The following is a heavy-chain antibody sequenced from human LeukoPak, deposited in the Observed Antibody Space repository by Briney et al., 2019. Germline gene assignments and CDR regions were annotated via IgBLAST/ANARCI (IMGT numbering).Heavy chain of an antibody. D-gene: IGHD1-14*01. Sequence: ASVKVSCKASGYTFTSYYMHWVRQAPGQGLEWTGIINPSGGSTSYAQKFQGRVTMTRDMSTSTVYMELSSLRSEDTAVYYCARVLAGGLHPDAFDIWGQGTMVTVSS. CDR3: ARVLAGGLHPDAFDI. CDR2: INPSGGST. CDR1: GYTFTSYY. V-gene: IGHV1-46*01. J-gene: IGHJ3*02.